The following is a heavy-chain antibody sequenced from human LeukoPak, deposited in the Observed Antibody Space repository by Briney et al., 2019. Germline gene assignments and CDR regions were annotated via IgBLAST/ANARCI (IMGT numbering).Heavy chain of an antibody. D-gene: IGHD2/OR15-2a*01. CDR2: LSYTGKT. CDR3: WEGYFETFDH. V-gene: IGHV4-59*02. J-gene: IGHJ4*02. CDR1: GHLVTRYY. Sequence: SETLSLTCLVSGHLVTRYYGSWIRQLPGKGLEWIGCLSYTGKTDYNPSLTSRVTISLDKSKNQVSLKLRSVAAAHTAVFYFWEGYFETFDHWGQGTLVTVSS.